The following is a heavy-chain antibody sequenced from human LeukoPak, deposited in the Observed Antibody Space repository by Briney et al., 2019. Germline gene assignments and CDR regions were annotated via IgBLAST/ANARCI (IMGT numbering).Heavy chain of an antibody. V-gene: IGHV3-23*01. Sequence: GGSLRLSCSASGFTFTSYSMSWVRQAPGKGLEWVSGTSDRGDYTYYADSVKGRFTISRDNSKNTPYLQMNSLRAEDTALYFCAKKAQYNGNYPLDYWGQGTLVTVSS. D-gene: IGHD1-26*01. CDR3: AKKAQYNGNYPLDY. J-gene: IGHJ4*02. CDR1: GFTFTSYS. CDR2: TSDRGDYT.